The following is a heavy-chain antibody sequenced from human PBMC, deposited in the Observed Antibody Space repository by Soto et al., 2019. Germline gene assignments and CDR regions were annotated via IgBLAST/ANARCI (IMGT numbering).Heavy chain of an antibody. J-gene: IGHJ3*02. CDR3: ARGAGNFSGTDSFDI. Sequence: QVQLQESGPRLVKSSETLSLVCSVSGDSIIRSFWGWIRQSPGKGLQYIGYISHSGVTDYDPSLKSPVTISVDTSKSPFSLKLTPVPAAETAVYYCARGAGNFSGTDSFDIWGPGTMFTVSS. V-gene: IGHV4-59*01. D-gene: IGHD1-1*01. CDR2: ISHSGVT. CDR1: GDSIIRSF.